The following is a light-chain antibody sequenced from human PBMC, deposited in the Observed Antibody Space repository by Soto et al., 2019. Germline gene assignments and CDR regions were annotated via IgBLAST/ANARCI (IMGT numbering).Light chain of an antibody. CDR2: DVT. CDR3: CSYSDEYSDV. V-gene: IGLV2-11*01. Sequence: QSVLTQPRSVSGSPGQSVTISCTGTSSDVGGYNYVSWYQLHPGKAPQLMIYDVTERPPGIPDRFSGSKPGNTASLTISGLQAEDGADYHCCSYSDEYSDVFGSGTRSPS. CDR1: SSDVGGYNY. J-gene: IGLJ1*01.